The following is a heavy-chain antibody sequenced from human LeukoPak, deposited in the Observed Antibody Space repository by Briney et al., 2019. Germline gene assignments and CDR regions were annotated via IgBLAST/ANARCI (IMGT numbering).Heavy chain of an antibody. CDR3: ARRRSKAYEN. Sequence: GGPLRLSCAASGFTASSLYMTWVGKAPGKGLEWVSLISSGSSTYYADSVKGRFTISRDNSKNTLYLQLNSLRADDTAVYYCARRRSKAYENWGQGTLVTVSS. V-gene: IGHV3-53*01. D-gene: IGHD3-22*01. CDR1: GFTASSLY. J-gene: IGHJ4*02. CDR2: ISSGSST.